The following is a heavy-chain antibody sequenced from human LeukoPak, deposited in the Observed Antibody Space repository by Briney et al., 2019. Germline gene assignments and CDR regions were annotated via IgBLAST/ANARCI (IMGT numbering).Heavy chain of an antibody. D-gene: IGHD3-22*01. J-gene: IGHJ4*02. CDR1: GFTFSSYA. Sequence: GRSLRLSCSISGFTFSSYAVQWVRQAPGRGLEWVAAISYDGSNKYYADSVKGRFTISRDNSKNTLYLQMNSLRAEDTAVYYCARNGESSGYLTDFDYWGQGTLVTVSS. CDR3: ARNGESSGYLTDFDY. V-gene: IGHV3-30-3*01. CDR2: ISYDGSNK.